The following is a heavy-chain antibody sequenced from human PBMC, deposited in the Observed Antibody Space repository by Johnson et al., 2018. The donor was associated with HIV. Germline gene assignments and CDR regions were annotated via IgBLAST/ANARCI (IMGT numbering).Heavy chain of an antibody. CDR3: ARESPGYAFDI. J-gene: IGHJ3*02. Sequence: MLLVESGGGLVQPGGSLRLSCAASGFTFSSYDMHWVRQGTGKGLEWVSAIGTAGDTYYPGSVTGRFTISRENAKNSLYLQMNSLRAGDTAVYYCARESPGYAFDIWGQGTMVTVSS. CDR1: GFTFSSYD. D-gene: IGHD1-1*01. CDR2: IGTAGDT. V-gene: IGHV3-13*01.